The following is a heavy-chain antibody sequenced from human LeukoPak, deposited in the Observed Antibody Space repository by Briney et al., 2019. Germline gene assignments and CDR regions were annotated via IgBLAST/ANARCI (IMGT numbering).Heavy chain of an antibody. V-gene: IGHV6-1*01. D-gene: IGHD2-21*02. Sequence: NPSQNLSLNCAISGDSVSSNNAAWNWIRQSPSRGLERLGRTYYRSKWYNDYAVSVKSRITINPDKSKIQFSLQLNSVTPEDTAVYYGVRTDVVVVTAAFDIWGQGTMVSVSS. J-gene: IGHJ3*02. CDR1: GDSVSSNNAA. CDR2: TYYRSKWYN. CDR3: VRTDVVVVTAAFDI.